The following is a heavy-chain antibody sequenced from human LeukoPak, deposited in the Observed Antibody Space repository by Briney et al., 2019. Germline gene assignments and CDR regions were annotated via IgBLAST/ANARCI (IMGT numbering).Heavy chain of an antibody. CDR3: ARDLHNYYDISGGGEDGMDV. CDR1: GFTFSSYA. CDR2: ISDSGYNT. Sequence: PGGSLGLSCTASGFTFSSYAMVWVRQAPGKGLEWVSAISDSGYNTYHADSVKGRFTISRDNAKNSLYLQMNSLRAEDTAVYYCARDLHNYYDISGGGEDGMDVWGQGTTVTVSS. V-gene: IGHV3-23*01. J-gene: IGHJ6*02. D-gene: IGHD3-22*01.